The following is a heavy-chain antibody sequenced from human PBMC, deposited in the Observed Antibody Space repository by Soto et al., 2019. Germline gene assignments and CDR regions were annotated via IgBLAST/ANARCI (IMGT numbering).Heavy chain of an antibody. CDR1: GGSFSGYY. CDR3: ARGPVGMVDELTKVRKALWFDP. CDR2: INHSGST. Sequence: SETLSLTCAVYGGSFSGYYWSWIRQPPGKGLEWIGEINHSGSTNYNPSLKSRVTISVDTSKNQFSLKLSSVTAADTAVYYCARGPVGMVDELTKVRKALWFDPWAQGTLVPVSS. D-gene: IGHD3-10*01. J-gene: IGHJ5*02. V-gene: IGHV4-34*01.